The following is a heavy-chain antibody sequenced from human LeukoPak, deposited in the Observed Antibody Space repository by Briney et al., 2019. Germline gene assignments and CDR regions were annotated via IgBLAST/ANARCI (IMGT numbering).Heavy chain of an antibody. Sequence: GGSLRLSCAASGFTFSSYEMNWVRQAPGKGLEWVSYISSSSSTIYYADSVKGRFTISRDNAKNSLYLQMNGLRAEDTAVYYCARDRFIAARRRALGAFDIWGQGTMVTVSS. D-gene: IGHD6-6*01. CDR2: ISSSSSTI. J-gene: IGHJ3*02. V-gene: IGHV3-48*03. CDR1: GFTFSSYE. CDR3: ARDRFIAARRRALGAFDI.